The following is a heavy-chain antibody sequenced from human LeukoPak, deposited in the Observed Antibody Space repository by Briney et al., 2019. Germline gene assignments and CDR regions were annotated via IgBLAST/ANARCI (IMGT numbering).Heavy chain of an antibody. CDR1: VFTFSHYY. V-gene: IGHV3-7*01. CDR3: ARLRYNGFWGGSWKFYYYMDV. J-gene: IGHJ6*03. CDR2: IKREGSEK. Sequence: GGSLRLSCAASVFTFSHYYMSCIRQAPGKGREWVANIKREGSEKYYVDSVKGRSTVSRDYAKSSLYLQMNRLRAEDTVIYYCARLRYNGFWGGSWKFYYYMDVWGKGTTVTVSS. D-gene: IGHD3-3*01.